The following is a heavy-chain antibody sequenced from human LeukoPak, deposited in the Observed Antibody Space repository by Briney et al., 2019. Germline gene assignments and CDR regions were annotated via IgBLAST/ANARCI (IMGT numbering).Heavy chain of an antibody. CDR2: IYPGDSDT. D-gene: IGHD2-15*01. V-gene: IGHV5-51*03. Sequence: GESLEISCKGSGYSFTSYWIGWVRQMPGKGLEWMGIIYPGDSDTRYSPSFQGQVTISADKSISTAYLQWSSLKASDTAMYYCAGGYCSGGSCYWFDPWGQGTLVTVSS. CDR1: GYSFTSYW. J-gene: IGHJ5*02. CDR3: AGGYCSGGSCYWFDP.